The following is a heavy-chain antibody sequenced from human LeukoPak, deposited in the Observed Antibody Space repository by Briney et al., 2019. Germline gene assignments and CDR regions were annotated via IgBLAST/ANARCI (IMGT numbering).Heavy chain of an antibody. Sequence: ASVSVSFKASGYSFTDYGVSWVRQAPGQGLEWMGWIRPYTGNTDYPRDLRGRVAMTADTSTSTVYMELKSLRSDDTAFYYCTREAEDLPGVITFPYWGQETLVTVSS. CDR3: TREAEDLPGVITFPY. CDR1: GYSFTDYG. D-gene: IGHD3-22*01. CDR2: IRPYTGNT. V-gene: IGHV1-18*01. J-gene: IGHJ4*02.